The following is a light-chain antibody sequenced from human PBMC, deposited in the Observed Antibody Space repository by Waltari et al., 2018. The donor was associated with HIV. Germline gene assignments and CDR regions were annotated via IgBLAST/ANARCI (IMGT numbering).Light chain of an antibody. CDR3: QQYGSSLLT. CDR2: GTS. Sequence: EILLTQSPGPLSLSPGEIATLSCRASQSVSTNYLAWYQQNPGQAPRLLIYGTSSRATGIPDRFSGSGSGTDFTLTISRLEPEDFAVYYCQQYGSSLLTFGGGTKVEIK. CDR1: QSVSTNY. J-gene: IGKJ4*01. V-gene: IGKV3-20*01.